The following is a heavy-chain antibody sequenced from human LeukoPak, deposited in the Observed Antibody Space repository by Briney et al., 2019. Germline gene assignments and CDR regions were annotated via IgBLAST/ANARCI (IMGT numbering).Heavy chain of an antibody. CDR3: VKDSRYCSGGSCYGLGYLHFDY. CDR1: GFTFSSYA. J-gene: IGHJ4*02. CDR2: ISSNGGST. Sequence: QPGGSLRLSCSASGFTFSSYAMHWVRQAPGKGLEYVSAISSNGGSTYYADSVKGRFTISRDNSKNTLYLQMSSLRAEDTAVYYCVKDSRYCSGGSCYGLGYLHFDYWGQGTLVTVSS. D-gene: IGHD2-15*01. V-gene: IGHV3-64D*06.